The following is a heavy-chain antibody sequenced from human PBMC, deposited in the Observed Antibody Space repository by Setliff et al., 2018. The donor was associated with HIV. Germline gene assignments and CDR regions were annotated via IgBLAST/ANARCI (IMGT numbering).Heavy chain of an antibody. V-gene: IGHV7-4-1*02. J-gene: IGHJ3*02. CDR2: INTYTANP. CDR3: ARDRGVRGANDAFNI. D-gene: IGHD3-10*01. Sequence: GASVNVSCKAFGYTFTSYALNWVRQAPGQGLEWMGWINTYTANPMYAQGFTGRFVFSLDTSVRTAYLQISSLKAEDTALYYCARDRGVRGANDAFNIWGLGTMVTVSS. CDR1: GYTFTSYA.